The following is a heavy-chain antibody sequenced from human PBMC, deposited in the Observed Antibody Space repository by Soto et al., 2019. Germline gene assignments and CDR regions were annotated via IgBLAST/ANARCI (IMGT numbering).Heavy chain of an antibody. D-gene: IGHD2-21*01. J-gene: IGHJ3*02. V-gene: IGHV1-69*01. CDR3: ARDRDGGGAFDI. Sequence: QVQLVQSGAEVKKPGSSVKVSCRASGGTFSSYAISWVRQAPGQGLEWMGGIIPIFGTANYAQEFQGRVTMTADESTSTAYMELSSLRSEDTAVYYCARDRDGGGAFDIWGQGTMVTVSS. CDR1: GGTFSSYA. CDR2: IIPIFGTA.